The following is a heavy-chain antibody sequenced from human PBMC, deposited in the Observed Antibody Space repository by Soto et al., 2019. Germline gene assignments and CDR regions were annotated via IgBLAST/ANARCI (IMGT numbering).Heavy chain of an antibody. J-gene: IGHJ4*02. CDR3: ARDHRPYGSGRGPDY. CDR2: IWYDGSNK. D-gene: IGHD3-10*01. CDR1: GFTFSSYG. V-gene: IGHV3-33*01. Sequence: GGSLRLSCAASGFTFSSYGMHWVRQAPGKGLEWVAVIWYDGSNKYYADSVKGRFTISRDNSKNTLYLQMNSLRAEDTAVYYCARDHRPYGSGRGPDYWGQGTLVTVSS.